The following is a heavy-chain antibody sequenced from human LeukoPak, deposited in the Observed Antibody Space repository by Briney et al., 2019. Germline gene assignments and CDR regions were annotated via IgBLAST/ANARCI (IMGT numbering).Heavy chain of an antibody. J-gene: IGHJ4*02. CDR3: AKGGGWLYYFDY. V-gene: IGHV3-23*01. CDR2: ISDSGGST. D-gene: IGHD6-19*01. CDR1: GFTFSTSV. Sequence: PGGSLRLSCAASGFTFSTSVMTWVRQAPGKGLEWVSAISDSGGSTYYADSLKGRFTISRENSKNTLYLQMHSLRAEDTAVYYCAKGGGWLYYFDYWGQGTPVTVSS.